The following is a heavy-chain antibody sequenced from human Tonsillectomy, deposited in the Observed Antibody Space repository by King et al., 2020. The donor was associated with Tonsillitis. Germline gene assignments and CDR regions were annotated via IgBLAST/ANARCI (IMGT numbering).Heavy chain of an antibody. D-gene: IGHD4-23*01. CDR2: INSDGSST. V-gene: IGHV3-74*01. CDR3: ASGTLYGGNSKGRLYNWIDP. J-gene: IGHJ5*02. Sequence: VQLLESGGGLVQPGGSLRLSCAASGFTFSSYWMHWVRQAPGKGPVWVSRINSDGSSTSYAYSGKGRFTISRDNAKKTLYLQMNSLRAEETAVYYCASGTLYGGNSKGRLYNWIDPWGQGTLVTVSS. CDR1: GFTFSSYW.